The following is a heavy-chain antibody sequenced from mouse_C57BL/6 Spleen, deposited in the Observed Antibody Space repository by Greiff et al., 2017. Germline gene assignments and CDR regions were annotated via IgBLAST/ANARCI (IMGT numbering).Heavy chain of an antibody. CDR1: GYAFSSSW. CDR2: IYPGNGDT. J-gene: IGHJ2*01. CDR3: AREPTGTQYYFDY. Sequence: QVQLKQSGPELVKPGASVKISCKASGYAFSSSWMNWVKQRPGKGLEWIGRIYPGNGDTNYNGKFKGKATLPADKSSSTAYMQLSSLTSEDSAVFYCAREPTGTQYYFDYWGQGTTLTVSS. V-gene: IGHV1-82*01. D-gene: IGHD4-1*02.